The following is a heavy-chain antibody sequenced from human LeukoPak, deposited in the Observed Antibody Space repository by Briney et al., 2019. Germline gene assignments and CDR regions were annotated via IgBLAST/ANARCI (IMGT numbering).Heavy chain of an antibody. Sequence: GGTLRLSCAASGFTFRNYGMSWVRKAPGKGLEWVSAISNSGGNTYYADSVKGRFTISRDNSRNTLYLQMNSLRPEDTAVYYCAKDDGGSYYIYYYYMDVWGKGTTVTISS. CDR3: AKDDGGSYYIYYYYMDV. D-gene: IGHD1-26*01. V-gene: IGHV3-23*01. J-gene: IGHJ6*03. CDR1: GFTFRNYG. CDR2: ISNSGGNT.